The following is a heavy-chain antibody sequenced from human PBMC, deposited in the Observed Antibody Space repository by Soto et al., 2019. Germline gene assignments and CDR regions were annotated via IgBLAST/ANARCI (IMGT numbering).Heavy chain of an antibody. CDR2: IYYRGST. J-gene: IGHJ3*02. Sequence: QVQLQESGPGLVKPSQTLSLTCTVSGGSISSGGYYWSWIRQHPGKGLEWIGYIYYRGSTYYNPSLKSRVTISVDTSKNQFSLKLSSVTAADTAVYYCARVGVGCSRTSCYGNAFDIWGQGTMVTVSS. CDR3: ARVGVGCSRTSCYGNAFDI. V-gene: IGHV4-31*03. D-gene: IGHD2-2*01. CDR1: GGSISSGGYY.